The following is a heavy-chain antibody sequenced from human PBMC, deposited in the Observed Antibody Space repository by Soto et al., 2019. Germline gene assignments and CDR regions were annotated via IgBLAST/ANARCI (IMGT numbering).Heavy chain of an antibody. CDR3: SKEGRSGGSCYGCAFDI. CDR1: GFTFSSYA. V-gene: IGHV3-23*01. D-gene: IGHD2-15*01. J-gene: IGHJ3*02. Sequence: PGGSLRLSCAASGFTFSSYAMSWVRQASGKGLEWVSSTSGSGISTYYADSVKGRFTIPRDNSKKTLHLQMNSLRAEDTAVFFCSKEGRSGGSCYGCAFDIWGQGTMVTVSS. CDR2: TSGSGIST.